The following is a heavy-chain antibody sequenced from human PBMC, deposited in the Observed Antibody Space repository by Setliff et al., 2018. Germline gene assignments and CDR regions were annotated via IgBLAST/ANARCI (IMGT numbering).Heavy chain of an antibody. V-gene: IGHV3-23*01. D-gene: IGHD5-18*01. Sequence: LRLSCAASGFTFRNYAMSWVRQAPGKGLEWVSSISGTGGSTYYSDSVRGRFTISRDNSKNTLYLQMNSLRAEDTALYYCAKVLGGYSYGFCDYWGQGTLVTVSS. J-gene: IGHJ4*02. CDR3: AKVLGGYSYGFCDY. CDR2: ISGTGGST. CDR1: GFTFRNYA.